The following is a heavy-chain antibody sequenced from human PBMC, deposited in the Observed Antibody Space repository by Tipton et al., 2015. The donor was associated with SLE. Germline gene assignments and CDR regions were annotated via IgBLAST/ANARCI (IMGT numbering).Heavy chain of an antibody. CDR1: DDSIRDYY. D-gene: IGHD4-17*01. Sequence: TLSLTCSVSDDSIRDYYFSWIRQPPGKELEWIGYISYSGSTIYNPSLESRVTISLDTSKTPLSLKLRSVTAADTAIYYCARQLGYGDPFAFDYWGQGTLVTVSS. CDR2: ISYSGST. J-gene: IGHJ4*02. V-gene: IGHV4-59*08. CDR3: ARQLGYGDPFAFDY.